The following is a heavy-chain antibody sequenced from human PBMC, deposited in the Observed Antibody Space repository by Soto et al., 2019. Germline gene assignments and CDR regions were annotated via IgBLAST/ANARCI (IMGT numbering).Heavy chain of an antibody. CDR3: ANHGITMVRGVIRDFDD. D-gene: IGHD3-10*01. J-gene: IGHJ4*02. Sequence: EVQLLESGGGLVQPGGSLRLSCAASGFTFSSYAMSWVRQAPGKGLEWVSAISGSGGSTYYADSVKGRFTISRDNSKNTLYLQMNSLRAEDTAVYYCANHGITMVRGVIRDFDDWGQGTLVTVSS. CDR1: GFTFSSYA. CDR2: ISGSGGST. V-gene: IGHV3-23*01.